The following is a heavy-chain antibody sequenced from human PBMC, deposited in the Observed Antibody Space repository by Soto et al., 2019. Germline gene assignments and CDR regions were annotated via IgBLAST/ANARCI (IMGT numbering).Heavy chain of an antibody. CDR1: GYTFTSYG. Sequence: QVQLVQSGAEVKKPGASVKVSCKASGYTFTSYGISWVRQAPGQGLEWMGWISAYNGNTNHAQKLPGRVTMTTDTXTXTAYMELRSLRSDDTAVYYCARDYQPLGRSGARFDSWGQGPLVTVSS. CDR2: ISAYNGNT. CDR3: ARDYQPLGRSGARFDS. J-gene: IGHJ4*02. D-gene: IGHD6-19*01. V-gene: IGHV1-18*01.